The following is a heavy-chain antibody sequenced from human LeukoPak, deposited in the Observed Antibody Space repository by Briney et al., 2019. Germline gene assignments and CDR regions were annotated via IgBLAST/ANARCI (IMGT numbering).Heavy chain of an antibody. V-gene: IGHV1-18*01. D-gene: IGHD3-9*01. CDR2: ISAYNGNT. Sequence: GASVKVSCKASGYTFTSYGISWVRQAPGQGLEWMGWISAYNGNTNYAQKLQGRVTMTTDTSTSTAYMELRSLRSDDTAVYYCARDYDILTGESGWFDPWGQGTLVTVSS. J-gene: IGHJ5*02. CDR3: ARDYDILTGESGWFDP. CDR1: GYTFTSYG.